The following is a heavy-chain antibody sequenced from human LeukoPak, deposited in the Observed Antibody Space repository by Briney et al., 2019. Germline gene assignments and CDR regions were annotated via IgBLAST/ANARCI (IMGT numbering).Heavy chain of an antibody. CDR2: IYTSGST. CDR3: ARGIGASKNYYWYFDL. CDR1: GGSFSGYY. Sequence: SETLSLTCAVYGGSFSGYYWSWIRQPAGKGLEWIGRIYTSGSTNYNPSLKSRVTISVDTSKNQFSLKLSSVTAADTAVYYCARGIGASKNYYWYFDLWGRGTLVTVSS. D-gene: IGHD1-26*01. V-gene: IGHV4-59*10. J-gene: IGHJ2*01.